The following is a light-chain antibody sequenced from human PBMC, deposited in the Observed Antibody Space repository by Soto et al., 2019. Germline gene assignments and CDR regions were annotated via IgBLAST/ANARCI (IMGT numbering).Light chain of an antibody. J-gene: IGKJ1*01. CDR2: GAS. CDR1: QSVSSSF. CDR3: QQYVTSPWA. V-gene: IGKV3-20*01. Sequence: EIVLTQSPGTLSLSPGERATLSCRASQSVSSSFLAWYQQKPGKAPRLLIYGASNRATGITDRFSGSGSGTDFTLTISRLEPEDFAVYYCQQYVTSPWAFGQGTKVAIE.